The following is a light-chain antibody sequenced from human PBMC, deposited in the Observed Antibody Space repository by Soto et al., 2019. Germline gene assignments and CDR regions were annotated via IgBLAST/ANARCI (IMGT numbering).Light chain of an antibody. CDR1: QSISSY. J-gene: IGKJ2*01. CDR2: AAS. CDR3: QQTYSTPHT. Sequence: DIQMTQSPSSLSASVGDRVTITCRASQSISSYLNWYQQKPGKAPKLLIYAASSLQGGVPSRFSGSGSGTDFTLTISSLQLEDFATYYCQQTYSTPHTFGQGTKLEI. V-gene: IGKV1-39*01.